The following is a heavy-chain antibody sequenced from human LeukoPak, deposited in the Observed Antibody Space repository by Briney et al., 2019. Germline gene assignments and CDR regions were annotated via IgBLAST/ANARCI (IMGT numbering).Heavy chain of an antibody. D-gene: IGHD3/OR15-3a*01. CDR3: ARDDAEVAGTDFPPKHYYGMDV. J-gene: IGHJ6*01. V-gene: IGHV3-66*01. Sequence: GESLRLSCAASGCIISSHYMNWVRQAPGKGLEWVSVIYSGGSTDYADSVKGRFTISRDISKNTVHLQMNSLRAEDTAVYYCARDDAEVAGTDFPPKHYYGMDVWGLGTTVTVSS. CDR2: IYSGGST. CDR1: GCIISSHY.